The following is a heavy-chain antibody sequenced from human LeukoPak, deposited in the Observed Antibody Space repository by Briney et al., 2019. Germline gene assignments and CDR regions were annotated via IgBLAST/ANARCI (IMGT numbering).Heavy chain of an antibody. Sequence: SETLSLTCIVSGGSISSSNSYWSWIRQPPGKGLEWIGEINHSGSTNYNPSLKSRVTISVDTSKNQFSLKLSSVTAADTAVYYCARRLLRITMVRGVTEDWFDPWGQGTLVTVSS. V-gene: IGHV4-39*07. CDR3: ARRLLRITMVRGVTEDWFDP. D-gene: IGHD3-10*01. CDR1: GGSISSSNSY. CDR2: INHSGST. J-gene: IGHJ5*02.